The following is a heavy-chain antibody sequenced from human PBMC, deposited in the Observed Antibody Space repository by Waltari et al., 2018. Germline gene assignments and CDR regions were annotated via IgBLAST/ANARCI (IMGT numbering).Heavy chain of an antibody. Sequence: QVQLQESGPGLVKPSETLSLTCAVSGYSISSGYYWGWIRQPPGKGLEWIGSIYHSGSTYYNPSLKSRVTISVDTSKNQFSLKLSSVTAADTAVYYCARHPLTVTPLYYFDYWGQG. CDR3: ARHPLTVTPLYYFDY. J-gene: IGHJ4*02. CDR1: GYSISSGYY. V-gene: IGHV4-38-2*01. CDR2: IYHSGST. D-gene: IGHD2-8*02.